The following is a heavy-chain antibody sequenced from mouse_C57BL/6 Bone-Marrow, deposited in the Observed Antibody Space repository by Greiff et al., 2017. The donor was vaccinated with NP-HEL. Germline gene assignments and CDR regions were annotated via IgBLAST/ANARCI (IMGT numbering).Heavy chain of an antibody. CDR1: GFTFSDAW. V-gene: IGHV6-6*01. D-gene: IGHD1-1*01. Sequence: EVQLVESGGGLVQPGGSMKLSCAASGFTFSDAWMDWVRQSPEKGLEWVAEIRNKANNHATYYAESVKGRFTISRDDSKSSFYLQMNSLRAEDTGIYYCTRYYGDYYAMDYWGQGTSVTVSS. CDR2: IRNKANNHAT. J-gene: IGHJ4*01. CDR3: TRYYGDYYAMDY.